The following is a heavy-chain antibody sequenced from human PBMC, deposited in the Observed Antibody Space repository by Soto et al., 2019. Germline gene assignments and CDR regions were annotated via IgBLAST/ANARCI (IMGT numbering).Heavy chain of an antibody. J-gene: IGHJ4*02. CDR1: GFTFSSYW. V-gene: IGHV3-7*03. D-gene: IGHD3-22*01. Sequence: GGSLRLSCAASGFTFSSYWMSWVRQAPGKGLEWVANIKQDGSEKYYVDSVKGRFTISRDNAKNSLYLQMNSLRAEDTAVYYCARGLYYYDSSGYSPDYWGLGTLVTVSS. CDR3: ARGLYYYDSSGYSPDY. CDR2: IKQDGSEK.